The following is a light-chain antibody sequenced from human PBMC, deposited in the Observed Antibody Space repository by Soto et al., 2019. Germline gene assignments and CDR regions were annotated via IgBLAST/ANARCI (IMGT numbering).Light chain of an antibody. J-gene: IGLJ2*01. CDR1: SSNIGAGYD. Sequence: QSVLTQPPSVSGAPGQRVTISCTGSSSNIGAGYDVHWYQQLPGTAPKLLIYGNSNRPSGVPDRFSGSKSGTSASLANTGLQDEDEADYYCQSYDSSLSGVVFGGGTKLTVL. V-gene: IGLV1-40*01. CDR3: QSYDSSLSGVV. CDR2: GNS.